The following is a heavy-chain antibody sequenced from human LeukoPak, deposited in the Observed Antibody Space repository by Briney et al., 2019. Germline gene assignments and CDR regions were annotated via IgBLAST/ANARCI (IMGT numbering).Heavy chain of an antibody. CDR1: GGSISSGGYY. CDR2: IYYSGST. V-gene: IGHV4-31*03. D-gene: IGHD4-23*01. Sequence: TSQTLSLTCTVSGGSISSGGYYWSWIRQHPGKGLEWIGYIYYSGSTYYNPSLKSRVTIPVDTSKNQFSLKLSSVTAADTAVYYCARSSYGGNKAFDIWGQGTMVTVSS. CDR3: ARSSYGGNKAFDI. J-gene: IGHJ3*02.